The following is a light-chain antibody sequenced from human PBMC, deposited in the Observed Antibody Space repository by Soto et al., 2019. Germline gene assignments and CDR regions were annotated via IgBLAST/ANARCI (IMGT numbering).Light chain of an antibody. Sequence: QSALTQPASVSGSPGQSITISCTGTSSDVGGYNYVSWYQQHPGKAPKLMIYEVSNRPSGVSNRFSGSKSGNTASLTISGLQAEDEADYYCSSHTSSSTPPHVVFGGGTKLTVL. V-gene: IGLV2-14*01. CDR1: SSDVGGYNY. CDR2: EVS. CDR3: SSHTSSSTPPHVV. J-gene: IGLJ2*01.